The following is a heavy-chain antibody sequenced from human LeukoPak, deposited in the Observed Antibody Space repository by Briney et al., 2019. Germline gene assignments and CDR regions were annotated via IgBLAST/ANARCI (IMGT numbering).Heavy chain of an antibody. V-gene: IGHV1-18*04. CDR1: GYTFTGYY. CDR2: SSAYNGNT. CDR3: ARGGNSGWRTPNDDY. D-gene: IGHD6-19*01. Sequence: EASVKVSCKASGYTFTGYYMHWVRQAPGQGLEWMGWSSAYNGNTNYAQKLQGRVTMTTDTSTSTAYMELRSLRSDDTAVYYCARGGNSGWRTPNDDYWGQGTLVTVSS. J-gene: IGHJ4*02.